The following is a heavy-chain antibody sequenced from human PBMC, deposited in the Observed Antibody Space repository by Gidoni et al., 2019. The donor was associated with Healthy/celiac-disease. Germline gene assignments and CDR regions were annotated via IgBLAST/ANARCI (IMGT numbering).Heavy chain of an antibody. CDR3: AKGSSSWYLSNWFDP. J-gene: IGHJ5*02. CDR2: ISGSGGST. D-gene: IGHD6-13*01. V-gene: IGHV3-23*01. CDR1: GFTFSSYA. Sequence: EVQLLESGGGLVQPGGSLRRSCAASGFTFSSYAMSWVRQAPGKGLGWVSAISGSGGSTYYADSVKGRFTISRDNSKNTLYLQMNSLRAEDTAVYYCAKGSSSWYLSNWFDPWGQGTLVTVSS.